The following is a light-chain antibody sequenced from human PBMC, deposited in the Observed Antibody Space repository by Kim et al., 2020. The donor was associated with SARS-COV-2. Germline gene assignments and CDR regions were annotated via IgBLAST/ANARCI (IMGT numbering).Light chain of an antibody. V-gene: IGLV2-14*03. J-gene: IGLJ3*02. Sequence: QSALTQPASVSGSPGQSITISCTGTGSDVGGYNSVSWYQQHPGKAPKLMIYDVSNRPSGVSNRFSGSKSGNTASLTISGLQAEDEADYYCSSYTSRITLVLGGGTQLTVL. CDR3: SSYTSRITLV. CDR1: GSDVGGYNS. CDR2: DVS.